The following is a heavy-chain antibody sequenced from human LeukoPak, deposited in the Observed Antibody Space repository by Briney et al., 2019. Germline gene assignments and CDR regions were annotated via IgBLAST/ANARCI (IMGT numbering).Heavy chain of an antibody. J-gene: IGHJ4*02. Sequence: GGSLRLXCAASGFTFSNYGMHWVRRAPGKGLEWVTFTRYDGNNKYYADSVKGRFTISRDNSKNTLYLQMSSLRPEDTAVYYCARRMSYYDSSATDYWGQGTLVTVSS. CDR2: TRYDGNNK. CDR3: ARRMSYYDSSATDY. CDR1: GFTFSNYG. D-gene: IGHD3-22*01. V-gene: IGHV3-30*02.